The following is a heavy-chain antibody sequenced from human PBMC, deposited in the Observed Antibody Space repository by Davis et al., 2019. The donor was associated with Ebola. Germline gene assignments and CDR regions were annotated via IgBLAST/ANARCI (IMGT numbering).Heavy chain of an antibody. CDR2: ISGSGGST. Sequence: GESLKISCAASGFTFSSYVMSWVRQAPGKGLEWVSAISGSGGSTYYADSVKGRFTISRDNSKNTLYLQMNSLRAEDTAVYYCARDPAGSEDSSYYYYGMDVWGQGTTVTVSS. CDR3: ARDPAGSEDSSYYYYGMDV. J-gene: IGHJ6*02. CDR1: GFTFSSYV. D-gene: IGHD2-15*01. V-gene: IGHV3-23*01.